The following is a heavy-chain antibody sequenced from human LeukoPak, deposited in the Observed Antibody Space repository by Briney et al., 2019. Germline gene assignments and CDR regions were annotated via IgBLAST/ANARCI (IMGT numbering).Heavy chain of an antibody. CDR2: IYYSGST. J-gene: IGHJ4*02. CDR1: GGPISSYY. Sequence: SETLSLTCTVSGGPISSYYWSWIRQPPGKGLEWIGYIYYSGSTNYNPSLKSRVTISVDTSKNQFSLKLSSVTAADTAVYYCARAKETITFGGVIVDFDYWGQGTLVTVSS. D-gene: IGHD3-16*02. V-gene: IGHV4-59*01. CDR3: ARAKETITFGGVIVDFDY.